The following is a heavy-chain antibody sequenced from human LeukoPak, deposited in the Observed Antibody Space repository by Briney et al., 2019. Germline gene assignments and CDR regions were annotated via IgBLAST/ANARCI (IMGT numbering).Heavy chain of an antibody. J-gene: IGHJ6*02. Sequence: ASVKVSCKASGYTFTSYGISWVRQAPGEGLEWMGWISAYNGNTNYAQKLQGRVTMTTDTSTSTAYMELRSLRSDDTAVYYCARYQLIWFGESSMDVWGQGTTVTVSS. CDR3: ARYQLIWFGESSMDV. V-gene: IGHV1-18*01. CDR2: ISAYNGNT. D-gene: IGHD3-10*01. CDR1: GYTFTSYG.